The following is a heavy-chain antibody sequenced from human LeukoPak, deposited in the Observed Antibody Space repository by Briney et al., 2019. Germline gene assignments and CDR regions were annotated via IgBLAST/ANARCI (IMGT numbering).Heavy chain of an antibody. CDR1: GFTFSSYW. J-gene: IGHJ3*02. V-gene: IGHV3-7*01. D-gene: IGHD6-13*01. Sequence: PGGSLRLSCAASGFTFSSYWMSWVRQAPGKGLEWVANIKQDGSEKYYVDSVKGRFTISRDNAKNSLYLQMNSLRAEDTAVYYCARLGGGHSSNWYDAFDIWGQGTMVTVSS. CDR2: IKQDGSEK. CDR3: ARLGGGHSSNWYDAFDI.